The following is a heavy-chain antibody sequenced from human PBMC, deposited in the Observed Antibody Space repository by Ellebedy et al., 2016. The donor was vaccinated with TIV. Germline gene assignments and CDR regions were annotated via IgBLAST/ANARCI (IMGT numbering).Heavy chain of an antibody. V-gene: IGHV3-7*01. J-gene: IGHJ3*01. D-gene: IGHD4-17*01. CDR3: ATDGSYGDYRSPTHAFEV. CDR1: GFSFRSYW. Sequence: GESLKISCAASGFSFRSYWMSWVRQAPGKGLEWVANVNQDGSQKYHVDSVKGRFTISRDNAKNSLYLQMNSLRAEETAVYYCATDGSYGDYRSPTHAFEVWGQGTMVTVSS. CDR2: VNQDGSQK.